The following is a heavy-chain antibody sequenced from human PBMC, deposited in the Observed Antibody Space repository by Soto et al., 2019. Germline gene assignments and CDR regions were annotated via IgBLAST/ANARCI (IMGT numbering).Heavy chain of an antibody. CDR2: IYYSGRT. D-gene: IGHD2-2*01. CDR3: ARGSCTSTRCSPYFDY. Sequence: QVQLQESGPGLVKPSQTLSLTCTVSGGSISSGGYYWSWIRQHPGQGLEWIGYIYYSGRTYYNPSLKSRVTISVDTSKNQFSLKLSSVTAADTAVYYCARGSCTSTRCSPYFDYWGQGTLVTVSS. CDR1: GGSISSGGYY. J-gene: IGHJ4*02. V-gene: IGHV4-31*03.